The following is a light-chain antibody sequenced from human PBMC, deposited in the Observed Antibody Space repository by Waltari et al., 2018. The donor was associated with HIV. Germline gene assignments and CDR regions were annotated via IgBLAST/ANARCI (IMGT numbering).Light chain of an antibody. V-gene: IGLV1-40*03. CDR3: QSYDIRLTGLWV. J-gene: IGLJ3*02. Sequence: VTITCTGNSSNIGAPYDVHWYRQSPGTAPKLVIYGDSIRPSGVPDRFSGSRSGASVSLDITGLRAEDEGDYYCQSYDIRLTGLWVFGGGTKLTVL. CDR2: GDS. CDR1: SSNIGAPYD.